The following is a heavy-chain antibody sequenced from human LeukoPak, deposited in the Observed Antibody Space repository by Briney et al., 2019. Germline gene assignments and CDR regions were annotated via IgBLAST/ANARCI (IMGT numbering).Heavy chain of an antibody. D-gene: IGHD6-19*01. Sequence: SETLSLTCTVSGGSISSGSYYWSWIRQPAGKGLEWIGRIYTSGSTNYNPSLKSRVTISVDTSKNQFSLKLSSVTAADTAVYYCARDRRQWGFDYWGQGTLVTVSS. J-gene: IGHJ4*02. CDR2: IYTSGST. CDR1: GGSISSGSYY. V-gene: IGHV4-61*02. CDR3: ARDRRQWGFDY.